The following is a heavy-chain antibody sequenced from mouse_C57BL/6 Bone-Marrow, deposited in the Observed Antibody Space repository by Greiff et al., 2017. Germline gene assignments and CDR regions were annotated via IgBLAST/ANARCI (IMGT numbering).Heavy chain of an antibody. J-gene: IGHJ1*03. CDR3: ARKSNWDIDV. V-gene: IGHV1-19*01. CDR1: GYTFTDYY. Sequence: EVQLQQPGPVLVKPGASVKMSCKASGYTFTDYYMNWVKQSHGKSLEWIGVINPYNGGTSYNQKFKGKATLTVDKSSSTAYMELNSLSSEDSAVNYCARKSNWDIDVWGTGTTVTVSS. D-gene: IGHD1-3*01. CDR2: INPYNGGT.